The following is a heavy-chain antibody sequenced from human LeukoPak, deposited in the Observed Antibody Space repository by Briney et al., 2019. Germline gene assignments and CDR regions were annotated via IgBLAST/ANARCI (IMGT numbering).Heavy chain of an antibody. J-gene: IGHJ4*02. D-gene: IGHD1-1*01. V-gene: IGHV4-34*01. CDR3: ASRRTGPSNLAY. Sequence: PSETLSLTCAVYGGSFSGYYWSWIRQPPGKGLEWIGEINHSGSTNYNPSLKSRVTISVDTSKNQFSLKLSSVTAADTAVYYCASRRTGPSNLAYWGKEPLFT. CDR1: GGSFSGYY. CDR2: INHSGST.